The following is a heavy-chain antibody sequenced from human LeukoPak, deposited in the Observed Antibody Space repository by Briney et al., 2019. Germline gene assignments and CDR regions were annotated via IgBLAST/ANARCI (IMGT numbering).Heavy chain of an antibody. J-gene: IGHJ4*02. Sequence: GGSLRLSCAASGFTFSSYWMSWVRQARGKGLEWVANIKQGGSEKYYVDSVKGRFTISRDNAKNSLYLQMNSLRAEDTAVYYCARDSVAYQLLLYYFDYWGQGTLVTVSS. CDR3: ARDSVAYQLLLYYFDY. CDR1: GFTFSSYW. D-gene: IGHD2-2*01. CDR2: IKQGGSEK. V-gene: IGHV3-7*01.